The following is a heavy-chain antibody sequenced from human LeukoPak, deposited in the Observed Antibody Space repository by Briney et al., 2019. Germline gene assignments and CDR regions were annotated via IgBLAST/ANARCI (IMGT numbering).Heavy chain of an antibody. CDR3: ARDGSLPDY. Sequence: GGSLRLSCAASGFTFSNYWMHGVRQAPGKGLVWVSRIVGDGSATIYADSVKGRFTISRDNAKDTLYLQMNSLRAEDTAVYYCARDGSLPDYWGQGTLVTVSS. V-gene: IGHV3-74*01. J-gene: IGHJ4*02. D-gene: IGHD2-15*01. CDR1: GFTFSNYW. CDR2: IVGDGSAT.